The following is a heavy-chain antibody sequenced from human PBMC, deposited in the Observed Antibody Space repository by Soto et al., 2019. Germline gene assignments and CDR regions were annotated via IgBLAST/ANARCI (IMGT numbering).Heavy chain of an antibody. Sequence: QVQLVQSGAEVKKPGSSVKVSCKASGGTFSSYAISWVRQAPGQGLEWMGGIIPIFGTANYAQKFQGRVTITADESTSTAYMELSSLRCEDTAVYYCARDRGLVRYCGGDCYRGYFDYWGQGTLVTVSS. CDR3: ARDRGLVRYCGGDCYRGYFDY. D-gene: IGHD2-21*02. V-gene: IGHV1-69*01. CDR1: GGTFSSYA. CDR2: IIPIFGTA. J-gene: IGHJ4*02.